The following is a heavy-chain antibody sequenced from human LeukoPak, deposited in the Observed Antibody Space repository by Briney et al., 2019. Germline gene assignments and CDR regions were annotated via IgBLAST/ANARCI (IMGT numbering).Heavy chain of an antibody. CDR3: TRTNYGSGSYYGY. V-gene: IGHV3-49*04. J-gene: IGHJ4*02. CDR1: GFTFGDYA. Sequence: GGSLRLSCTASGFTFGDYAMSWVRQAPGKGLEWVGFIRSKAYGGTTEYAASVKGRFTISRDDSKSIAYLQMNSLKTEDTAVYYCTRTNYGSGSYYGYWGQGTLVTVSS. CDR2: IRSKAYGGTT. D-gene: IGHD3-10*01.